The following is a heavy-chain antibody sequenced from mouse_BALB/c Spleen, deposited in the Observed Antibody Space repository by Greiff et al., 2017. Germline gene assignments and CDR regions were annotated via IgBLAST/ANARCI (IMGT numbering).Heavy chain of an antibody. J-gene: IGHJ3*01. Sequence: VQLQQSGPGLVKPSQSLSLTCTVTGYSITSDYAWNWIRQFPGNKLEWMGYISYSGSTSYNPSLKSRISITRDTSKNQFFLQLNSVTTEDTATYYCARRAARATAWFAYWGQGTLVTVSA. CDR2: ISYSGST. CDR1: GYSITSDYA. V-gene: IGHV3-2*02. D-gene: IGHD3-1*01. CDR3: ARRAARATAWFAY.